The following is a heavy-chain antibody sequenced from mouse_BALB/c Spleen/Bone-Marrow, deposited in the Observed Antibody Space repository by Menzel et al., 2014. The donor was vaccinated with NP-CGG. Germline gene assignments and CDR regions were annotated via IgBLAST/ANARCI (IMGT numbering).Heavy chain of an antibody. CDR2: IDPANGNT. CDR3: ARYDYGWYFYV. J-gene: IGHJ1*01. Sequence: EVNLVESGAELVKPGASVKLSCTASGFNIKDTYMHWVKQRPEQGLEWIGRIDPANGNTKYDPKFQGKATITADTSSNTAYLQLSSLTSEDTAVYYCARYDYGWYFYVWGAGTTATVSS. CDR1: GFNIKDTY. D-gene: IGHD1-1*01. V-gene: IGHV14-3*02.